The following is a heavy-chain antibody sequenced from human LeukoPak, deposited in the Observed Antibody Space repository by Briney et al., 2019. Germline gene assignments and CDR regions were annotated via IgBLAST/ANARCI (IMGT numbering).Heavy chain of an antibody. CDR3: ARDSAYDSDY. Sequence: PSQTLSLTCTVSGGSISSGSYYWSWIRQPAGKGLEWIGRIYTSGSTNYNPSLKSRVTISVDRSKNQFSLKLSSVTAADTAVYYCARDSAYDSDYWGQGTLVTASS. CDR1: GGSISSGSYY. J-gene: IGHJ4*02. D-gene: IGHD3-22*01. CDR2: IYTSGST. V-gene: IGHV4-61*02.